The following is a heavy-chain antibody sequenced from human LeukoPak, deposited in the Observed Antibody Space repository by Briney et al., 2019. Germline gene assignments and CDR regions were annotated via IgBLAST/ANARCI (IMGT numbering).Heavy chain of an antibody. D-gene: IGHD3-22*01. Sequence: RASVKVSFKASGYAFTSYYMHWVRQAPGQGLEWMGIITPSGVSTSYAQKFQGRVTKTRDTSTSTVYMELSSLRSEDTAVYYCAREGFSDSSGYYSPPFDYWGQGTLVTVSS. CDR3: AREGFSDSSGYYSPPFDY. J-gene: IGHJ4*02. V-gene: IGHV1-46*01. CDR2: ITPSGVST. CDR1: GYAFTSYY.